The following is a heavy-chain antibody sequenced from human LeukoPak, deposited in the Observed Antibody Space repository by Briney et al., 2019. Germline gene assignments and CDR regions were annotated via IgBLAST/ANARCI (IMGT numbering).Heavy chain of an antibody. CDR1: GGSISSGGYS. CDR3: ARGKVTRAYFDY. CDR2: IYHSGST. D-gene: IGHD4-11*01. V-gene: IGHV4-30-2*01. Sequence: PSETLSLTCAVSGGSISSGGYSWSWIRQPPGKGPEWIGYIYHSGSTYYNPSLKSRVTISVDRSKNQFSLKLSSVTAADTAVYYCARGKVTRAYFDYWGQGTLVTVSS. J-gene: IGHJ4*02.